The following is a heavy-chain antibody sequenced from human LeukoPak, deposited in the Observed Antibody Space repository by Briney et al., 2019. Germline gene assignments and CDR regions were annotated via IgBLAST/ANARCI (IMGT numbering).Heavy chain of an antibody. CDR1: GYTFSIYG. J-gene: IGHJ4*02. CDR2: VSAYNGNT. V-gene: IGHV1-18*01. D-gene: IGHD6-13*01. CDR3: ARVIAAAGTHLSEY. Sequence: VASVKVSCKASGYTFSIYGISWVRQAPGQGLEWMGWVSAYNGNTNYAQKFQGKVTMTTDTSTSTAYMELRSLRSDDTAVYYCARVIAAAGTHLSEYWGQGTLVTVSS.